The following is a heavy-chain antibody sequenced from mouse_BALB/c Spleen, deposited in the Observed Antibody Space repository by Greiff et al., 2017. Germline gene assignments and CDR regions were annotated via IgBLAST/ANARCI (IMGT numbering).Heavy chain of an antibody. CDR2: ISSGGSYT. CDR3: ARPVTGYYAMDY. Sequence: DVMLVESGGDLVKPGGSLKLSCAASGFTFSSYGMSWVRQTPDKRLEWVATISSGGSYTYYPDSVKGRFTISRDNAKNTLYLQMSSLKSEDTAMYYCARPVTGYYAMDYWGQGTSVTVSS. J-gene: IGHJ4*01. V-gene: IGHV5-6*02. D-gene: IGHD4-1*01. CDR1: GFTFSSYG.